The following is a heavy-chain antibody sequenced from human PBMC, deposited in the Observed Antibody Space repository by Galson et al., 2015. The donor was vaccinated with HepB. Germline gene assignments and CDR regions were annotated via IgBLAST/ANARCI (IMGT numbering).Heavy chain of an antibody. CDR1: GFALSDYY. J-gene: IGHJ4*02. D-gene: IGHD4-17*01. CDR3: AREARRAYGVPDY. V-gene: IGHV3-11*01. CDR2: DNPTGSTEI. Sequence: SLRLSCAASGFALSDYYMTWIRQAPGKGLEWISTDNPTGSTEIHYAESVKGRFTISRDNAKNSLYLDMSSLRADDTAVYYCAREARRAYGVPDYWGQGALVTVSS.